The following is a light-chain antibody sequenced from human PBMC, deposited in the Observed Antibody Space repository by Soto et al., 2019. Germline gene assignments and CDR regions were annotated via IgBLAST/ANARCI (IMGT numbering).Light chain of an antibody. J-gene: IGKJ4*01. V-gene: IGKV1-39*01. CDR3: QQYNTWPLA. CDR1: QSISSY. CDR2: AAS. Sequence: SQMTQSPSYLSASLGDRLTLTCRASQSISSYLDWYQQKPGQAPKLLMYAASSRQSGIPARFSGSGSGTEFTLTISSLQSEDFAVYFCQQYNTWPLAFGGGTKVDIK.